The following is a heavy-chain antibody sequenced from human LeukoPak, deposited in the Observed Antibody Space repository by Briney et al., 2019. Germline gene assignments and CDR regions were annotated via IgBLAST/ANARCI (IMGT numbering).Heavy chain of an antibody. CDR2: ISYDGSNK. CDR3: ARGGYYYDSSGTIQAFDI. Sequence: GGSLRLSCAASGFTFSSYAMHWVRQAPGKGLEWVAVISYDGSNKYYADSVKGRFTISRDNSKNTLYLQMNSLRAEDTAVYYCARGGYYYDSSGTIQAFDIWGQGTMVTVSS. J-gene: IGHJ3*02. CDR1: GFTFSSYA. D-gene: IGHD3-22*01. V-gene: IGHV3-30*04.